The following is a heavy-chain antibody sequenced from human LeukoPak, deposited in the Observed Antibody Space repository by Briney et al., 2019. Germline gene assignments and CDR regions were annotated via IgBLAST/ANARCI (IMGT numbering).Heavy chain of an antibody. CDR2: LYIGRET. Sequence: TSETLSLTCTVSDVSISNYYWTWIRQPAGKGLEWIGRLYIGRETDYNPSLKSRVTMSVDTSKNQFSLKLSSVTAADTAVYYCARSSGGVIYYWGQGTLVTVSS. V-gene: IGHV4-4*07. J-gene: IGHJ4*02. CDR1: DVSISNYY. D-gene: IGHD3-16*02. CDR3: ARSSGGVIYY.